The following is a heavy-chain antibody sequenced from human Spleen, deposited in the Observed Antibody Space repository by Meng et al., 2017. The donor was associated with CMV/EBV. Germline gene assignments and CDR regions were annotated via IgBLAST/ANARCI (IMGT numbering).Heavy chain of an antibody. Sequence: CKASGYTFTGYYMHWVRQAPGQGLEWMGWINPNSGGTNYAQRFQGRVTMTRDTSFSTAYMELRRLRSDDAAVYYCARGGGSSGYPQHWGQGTLVTVSS. CDR1: GYTFTGYY. V-gene: IGHV1-2*02. D-gene: IGHD3-22*01. J-gene: IGHJ4*02. CDR2: INPNSGGT. CDR3: ARGGGSSGYPQH.